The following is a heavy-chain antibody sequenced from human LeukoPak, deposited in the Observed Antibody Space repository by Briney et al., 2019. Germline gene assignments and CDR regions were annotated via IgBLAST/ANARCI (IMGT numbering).Heavy chain of an antibody. CDR1: GFTFGDYV. Sequence: PGGSLRHSCTTSGFTFGDYVMSWVRQAPGKGLEWVCFIRSKAYGGTTEYAASVKGRFTISRDDSKSIAYLQMNSLKTEDTAVYYCTRDRRKGAPNNDYWGQGTLVTVSS. CDR3: TRDRRKGAPNNDY. CDR2: IRSKAYGGTT. J-gene: IGHJ4*02. V-gene: IGHV3-49*04.